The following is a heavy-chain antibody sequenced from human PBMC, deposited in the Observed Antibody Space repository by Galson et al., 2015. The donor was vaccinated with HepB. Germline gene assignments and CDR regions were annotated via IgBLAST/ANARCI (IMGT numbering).Heavy chain of an antibody. Sequence: PALVKPTQTLTLTCTFSGFSLSTSGMCVSWIRQPPGKALEWLARIDWDDDKYYSTSLKTRLTISKDTSKNQVVLTMTNMDPVDTATYYCARTHCGGDWSDAFDIWGQGTMVTVSS. D-gene: IGHD2-21*02. CDR3: ARTHCGGDWSDAFDI. J-gene: IGHJ3*02. V-gene: IGHV2-70*11. CDR1: GFSLSTSGMC. CDR2: IDWDDDK.